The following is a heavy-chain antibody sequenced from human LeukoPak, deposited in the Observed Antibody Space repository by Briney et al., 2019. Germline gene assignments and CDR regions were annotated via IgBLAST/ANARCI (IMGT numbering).Heavy chain of an antibody. Sequence: GGSLRLSCTASGFTFSNFWMGWVRQAPGKGLEWVASIKQDETEKFYLGSVKGRFTISRDNAKNSLYLQMNSLRAEDTAIYYCAKDHSTSWWLHYWGQGTLVTVSS. CDR3: AKDHSTSWWLHY. CDR2: IKQDETEK. V-gene: IGHV3-7*03. J-gene: IGHJ4*02. D-gene: IGHD6-13*01. CDR1: GFTFSNFW.